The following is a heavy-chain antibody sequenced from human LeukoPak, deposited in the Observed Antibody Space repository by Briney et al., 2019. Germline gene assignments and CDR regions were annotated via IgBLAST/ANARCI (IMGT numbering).Heavy chain of an antibody. D-gene: IGHD3-22*01. CDR2: VYSGGST. CDR1: GGSISGYS. V-gene: IGHV4-59*08. CDR3: ASSGYRDAFDI. Sequence: PSETLSLTCRVSGGSISGYSWTWIRQPPGKGLQWIGYVYSGGSTNYNPSLKSRVTISVDTSKDQSSLKLSSVTAADTAVYYCASSGYRDAFDIWGQGTMVTVSS. J-gene: IGHJ3*02.